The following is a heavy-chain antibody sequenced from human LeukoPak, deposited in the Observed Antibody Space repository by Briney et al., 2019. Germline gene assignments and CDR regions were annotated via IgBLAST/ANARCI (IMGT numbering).Heavy chain of an antibody. CDR1: GFTFSSYA. CDR2: ISGSGGST. D-gene: IGHD4-17*01. J-gene: IGHJ3*02. V-gene: IGHV3-23*01. CDR3: AKDRLPEYGDFPGLDAFDI. Sequence: GGSLRLSCAASGFTFSSYAMSWVRQAPGKGLEWVSAISGSGGSTYYADSVKGRFTISRDNSKNTLYLQMNSLRAEDTAVYYCAKDRLPEYGDFPGLDAFDIWGQGTMVTVSS.